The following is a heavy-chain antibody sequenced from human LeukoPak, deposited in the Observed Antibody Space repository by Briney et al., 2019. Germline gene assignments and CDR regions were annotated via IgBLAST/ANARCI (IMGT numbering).Heavy chain of an antibody. CDR3: ARDGTTGYPYYYDSSGYAFDI. V-gene: IGHV3-21*01. D-gene: IGHD3-22*01. CDR2: ISSSSSYI. J-gene: IGHJ3*02. Sequence: GGSLRLSCAAPGFTFSSYSMNWVRQAPGKGLEWVSSISSSSSYIYYADSVKGRFTISRDNAKNSLYLQMNSLRAEDTAVYYCARDGTTGYPYYYDSSGYAFDIWGQGTMVTVSS. CDR1: GFTFSSYS.